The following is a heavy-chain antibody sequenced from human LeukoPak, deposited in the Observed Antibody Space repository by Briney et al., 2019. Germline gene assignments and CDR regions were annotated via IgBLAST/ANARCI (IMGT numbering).Heavy chain of an antibody. V-gene: IGHV3-30*02. CDR1: GFTFSSYG. CDR2: IRYDGSNK. J-gene: IGHJ6*04. D-gene: IGHD3-3*01. CDR3: AILYDFWSGYYKDV. Sequence: GGPLRLSCAASGFTFSSYGMHWVRQAPGKGLEWVAFIRYDGSNKYYADSVKGRFTISRDNSKNTLYLQMNSLRAEDTAVYCCAILYDFWSGYYKDVWGKGTTVTVSS.